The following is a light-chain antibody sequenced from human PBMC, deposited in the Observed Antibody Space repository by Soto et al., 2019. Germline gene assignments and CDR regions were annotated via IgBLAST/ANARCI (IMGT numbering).Light chain of an antibody. CDR2: KAS. CDR3: QQYSVYPWT. Sequence: DIPMTQSPSTLSASVGDRVSITCRASQTISSWLAWYQQEPGKAPKLLVYKASTLESGVPSRFSGSASGTEFTLTISSLQPDDFATYYCQQYSVYPWTFGQGTKIDVK. J-gene: IGKJ1*01. CDR1: QTISSW. V-gene: IGKV1-5*03.